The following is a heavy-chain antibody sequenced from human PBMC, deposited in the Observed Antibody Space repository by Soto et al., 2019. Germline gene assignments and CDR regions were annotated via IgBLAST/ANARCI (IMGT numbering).Heavy chain of an antibody. V-gene: IGHV3-30*18. CDR2: LSYDGNHD. CDR3: VKERADFVTVPHATSGMAV. D-gene: IGHD2-15*01. CDR1: GFSFNKFG. J-gene: IGHJ6*02. Sequence: QIQLVQSGGGVVQPGGSLRLSCTASGFSFNKFGMHWVRQTPGKGLEWVASLSYDGNHDFYADSVTGRLIISRDNSKNTLYLQVNPLTGDDTAVYYCVKERADFVTVPHATSGMAVWGPGTTVTVSS.